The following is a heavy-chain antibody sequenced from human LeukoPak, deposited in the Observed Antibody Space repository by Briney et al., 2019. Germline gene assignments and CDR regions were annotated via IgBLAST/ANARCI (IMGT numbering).Heavy chain of an antibody. CDR2: IYYSGST. V-gene: IGHV4-39*07. CDR3: ARDNKTYYYYYGMDV. J-gene: IGHJ6*02. CDR1: GGSISSSSYY. Sequence: PSETLSLTCTVSGGSISSSSYYWGWIRQPPGKGLEWIGSIYYSGSTYYNPSLKSRVTISVDTSKNQFSLKLSSVTAADTAVYYCARDNKTYYYYYGMDVWGQGTTVTVSS. D-gene: IGHD1/OR15-1a*01.